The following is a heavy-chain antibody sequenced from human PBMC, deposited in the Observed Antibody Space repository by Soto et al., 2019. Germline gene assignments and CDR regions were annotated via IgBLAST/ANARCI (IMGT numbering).Heavy chain of an antibody. Sequence: PGESLKISCKGSGYSFTTYWIGWVRQMPGKGLEWMGTIYPGDSNIKYSPSFQGQVTISADKSINTAYLQWSSLKASDTAMYYCARLGCSGDTCYSIYYYYYMDVWGKGTTVTVSS. D-gene: IGHD2-15*01. CDR3: ARLGCSGDTCYSIYYYYYMDV. CDR2: IYPGDSNI. CDR1: GYSFTTYW. J-gene: IGHJ6*03. V-gene: IGHV5-51*01.